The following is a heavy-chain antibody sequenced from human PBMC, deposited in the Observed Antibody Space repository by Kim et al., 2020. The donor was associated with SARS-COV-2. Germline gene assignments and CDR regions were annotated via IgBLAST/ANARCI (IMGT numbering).Heavy chain of an antibody. CDR2: IRARAYGGTT. CDR1: GFNFGDYA. CDR3: TRLRGWGPSGYGYFDY. V-gene: IGHV3-49*04. J-gene: IGHJ4*02. D-gene: IGHD5-12*01. Sequence: GGSLRLSSTVSGFNFGDYALSWVRQAPGKGPEWIGFIRARAYGGTTEYAASVKGRITISRDDSKSIAYLQMNGLKSEDTAVYYCTRLRGWGPSGYGYFDYWGQGTLVTVSS.